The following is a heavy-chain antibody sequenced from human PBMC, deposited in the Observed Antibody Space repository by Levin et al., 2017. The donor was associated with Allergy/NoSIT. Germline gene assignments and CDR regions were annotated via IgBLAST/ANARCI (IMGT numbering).Heavy chain of an antibody. CDR3: ARARYYGPGYFFDS. CDR2: INEGGSEK. Sequence: GESLKISCAASGFTFSNYWMSWVRQAPGKGLEWVATINEGGSEKYYGDSVKVRFTISRDNAKNSLFLQVNSLRVDDTAVYSCARARYYGPGYFFDSWGQGTLISVSS. J-gene: IGHJ4*02. V-gene: IGHV3-7*01. D-gene: IGHD4-17*01. CDR1: GFTFSNYW.